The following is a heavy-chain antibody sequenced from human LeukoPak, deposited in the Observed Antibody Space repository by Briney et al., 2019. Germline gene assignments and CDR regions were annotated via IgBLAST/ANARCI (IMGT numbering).Heavy chain of an antibody. V-gene: IGHV1-3*01. D-gene: IGHD3-3*01. Sequence: GASVKVSCKASGYTFTSYAMHWVRQAPGQRLEWMGWINAGNGNTKYSQKFQGRVTITRDTSASTAYMELSRLRSDDTAVYYCAREPDLSTFGVVSRGNGYMDVWGKGTTVTVSS. J-gene: IGHJ6*03. CDR3: AREPDLSTFGVVSRGNGYMDV. CDR2: INAGNGNT. CDR1: GYTFTSYA.